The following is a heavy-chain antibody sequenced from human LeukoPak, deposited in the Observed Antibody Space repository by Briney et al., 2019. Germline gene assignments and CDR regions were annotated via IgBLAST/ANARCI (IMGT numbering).Heavy chain of an antibody. CDR3: TPGYCSGTSCSAAGGGY. J-gene: IGHJ4*02. V-gene: IGHV3-72*01. CDR1: GLTFSDHL. CDR2: ARNKANSYTT. D-gene: IGHD2-2*01. Sequence: PGGSLRLSCATSGLTFSDHLMDWVRQAPGKGLEWVGRARNKANSYTTEYAASVKGRVTISRDDSKNSLYLQMNSLKTEDTAVSYCTPGYCSGTSCSAAGGGYLGQGTLVTVSS.